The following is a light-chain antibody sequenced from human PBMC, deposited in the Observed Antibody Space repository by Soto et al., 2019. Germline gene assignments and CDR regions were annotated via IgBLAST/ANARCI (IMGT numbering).Light chain of an antibody. J-gene: IGLJ2*01. CDR3: SSYAGSSIPVA. V-gene: IGLV2-8*01. CDR1: SSDVGGYNF. CDR2: DVT. Sequence: QSALTQPPSASGSPGQSVTISCTGASSDVGGYNFVSWYQHHPGKAPRLMIYDVTQRPSGVPDRFSGSKSGTTASLTVSGLQVDDEAYYYCSSYAGSSIPVAFGGGTQLTVL.